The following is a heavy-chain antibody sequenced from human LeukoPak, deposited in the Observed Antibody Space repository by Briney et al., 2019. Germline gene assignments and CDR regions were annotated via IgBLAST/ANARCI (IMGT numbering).Heavy chain of an antibody. CDR2: INPNSGGT. V-gene: IGHV1-2*02. Sequence: ASVEVSCKASGYTFTGYYMHWVRQAPGQGLEWMGWINPNSGGTNYAQKFQGRVTMTRDTSISTAYMELSRLRSDDTAVYYCARDFGSTSSLTDYWGQGTLVTVSS. CDR3: ARDFGSTSSLTDY. CDR1: GYTFTGYY. D-gene: IGHD2-2*01. J-gene: IGHJ4*02.